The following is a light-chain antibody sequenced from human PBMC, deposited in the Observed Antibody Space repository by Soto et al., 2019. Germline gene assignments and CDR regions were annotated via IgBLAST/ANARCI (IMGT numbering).Light chain of an antibody. CDR2: EVT. J-gene: IGLJ1*01. CDR3: CSYAGSSYYV. V-gene: IGLV2-14*01. Sequence: QSALTQPASVSGSPGQSITISCTGTGSDVGGYDYVSWYQHHPGKAPKVMIYEVTNRPSGVSNRFSGSKSGNTASLTISGLLAEDEADYYCCSYAGSSYYVFGSGTKLTVL. CDR1: GSDVGGYDY.